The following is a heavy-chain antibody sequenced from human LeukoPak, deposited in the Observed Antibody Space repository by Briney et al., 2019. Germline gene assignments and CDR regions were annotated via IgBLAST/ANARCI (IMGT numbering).Heavy chain of an antibody. CDR2: ISAYNGNT. V-gene: IGHV1-18*01. CDR1: GYTFTSYD. J-gene: IGHJ3*02. CDR3: ATEWRDYYDSSGYYYAFDI. D-gene: IGHD3-22*01. Sequence: ASVKVSCKASGYTFTSYDISWVRQAPGQGLEWMGWISAYNGNTNYAQKLQGRVTMTADTSTSTAYMELRSLRSDDTAVYYCATEWRDYYDSSGYYYAFDIWGQGTMVTVSP.